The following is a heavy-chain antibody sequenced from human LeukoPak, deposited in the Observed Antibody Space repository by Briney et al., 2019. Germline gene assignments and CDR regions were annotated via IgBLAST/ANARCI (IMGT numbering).Heavy chain of an antibody. CDR2: INPNSGGT. CDR3: ARAGLVVVPAAPSTKEGDY. CDR1: GYTFTGYY. J-gene: IGHJ4*02. Sequence: VASVKVSCKASGYTFTGYYMHWVRQAPGQGLEWMGWINPNSGGTNYAQKFQGRVTMTRDTSISTAYMGLSRLRSDDTAVYYCARAGLVVVPAAPSTKEGDYWGQGTLVTVSS. V-gene: IGHV1-2*02. D-gene: IGHD2-2*01.